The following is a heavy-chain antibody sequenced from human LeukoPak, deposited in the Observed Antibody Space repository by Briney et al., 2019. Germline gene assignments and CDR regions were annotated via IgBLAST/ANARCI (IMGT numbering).Heavy chain of an antibody. D-gene: IGHD4-17*01. CDR1: GFTFSDYN. V-gene: IGHV3-11*04. J-gene: IGHJ6*03. Sequence: GGSLRLSCAASGFTFSDYNMRWIRQAPGKGLEWVSSISRSGSTKYYADSVKGRFTISGDNAKNTLYLQMNSLRAEDTAVYYCARGVGDYGDYAGPYYYYMDVWGKGTTVTVSS. CDR3: ARGVGDYGDYAGPYYYYMDV. CDR2: ISRSGSTK.